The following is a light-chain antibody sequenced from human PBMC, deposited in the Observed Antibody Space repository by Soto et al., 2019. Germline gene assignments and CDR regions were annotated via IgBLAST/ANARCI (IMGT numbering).Light chain of an antibody. J-gene: IGLJ3*02. CDR2: DNN. CDR3: GTWDPSLSAEV. V-gene: IGLV1-51*01. Sequence: QSVLTQPPSVSAAPGQKVTISCSGSSSNIGNNYVSWYQQLPGTAPKLLIFDNNKRPSGIPDRFSGSKSGTSATLGITGLQTGDEADYYCGTWDPSLSAEVFGGGTKLTVL. CDR1: SSNIGNNY.